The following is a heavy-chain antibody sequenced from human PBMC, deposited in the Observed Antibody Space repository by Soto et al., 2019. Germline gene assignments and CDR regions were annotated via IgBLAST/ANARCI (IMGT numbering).Heavy chain of an antibody. CDR3: ARDGAAGRYYYYMDV. V-gene: IGHV3-33*01. CDR2: IWYVGSNK. Sequence: GGSLRLSCAASGFTFSSYGMHWVRQAPGKGLEWVAVIWYVGSNKYYVYSVKGRFTISRDNSKNTLYLKMNSMRAEDTAVYYRARDGAAGRYYYYMDVWGKGTTVTVSS. J-gene: IGHJ6*03. D-gene: IGHD1-26*01. CDR1: GFTFSSYG.